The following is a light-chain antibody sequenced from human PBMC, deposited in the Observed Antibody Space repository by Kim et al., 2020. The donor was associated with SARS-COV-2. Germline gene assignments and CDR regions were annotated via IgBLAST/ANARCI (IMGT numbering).Light chain of an antibody. J-gene: IGKJ1*01. Sequence: SASVGDRVTITGRASQSIGNWLAWYQQRPGKAPKLLIYDASSLAFGVPSRFSGSGSGTEFTLTINSLQPDDFATYYCQHCDPYSTFGQGTKVDIK. CDR3: QHCDPYST. CDR2: DAS. CDR1: QSIGNW. V-gene: IGKV1-5*01.